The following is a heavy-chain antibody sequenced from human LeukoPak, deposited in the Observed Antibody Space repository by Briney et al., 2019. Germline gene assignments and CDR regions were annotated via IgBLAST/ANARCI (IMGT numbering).Heavy chain of an antibody. D-gene: IGHD1-26*01. V-gene: IGHV4-34*01. CDR3: ARTENSGRFFNYFDN. CDR2: INHSGST. Sequence: KPSETLSLTCAVYGGSFSGYYWSWIRQPPGKGLEWIGEINHSGSTNYNPSLKSRVTISADTSKNQFSLKLSSVTAADTAVYYCARTENSGRFFNYFDNWGQGTLVTVSS. CDR1: GGSFSGYY. J-gene: IGHJ4*02.